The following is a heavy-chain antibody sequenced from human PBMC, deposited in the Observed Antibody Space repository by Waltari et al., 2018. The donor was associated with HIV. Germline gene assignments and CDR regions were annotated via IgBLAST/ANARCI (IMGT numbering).Heavy chain of an antibody. CDR1: GGSFSDYY. CDR3: ARGRVGCSGGSCYPKGQYYGMDV. Sequence: QVQLQQWGAGLLKPSETLSLTCDVYGGSFSDYYWSWIGQRPGTGLAWLREINHRGSTNYNPSLKSRVTISGDTAKNQCSLKLSSVTAADTAVYYFARGRVGCSGGSCYPKGQYYGMDVWGQGTTVTVSS. CDR2: INHRGST. V-gene: IGHV4-34*01. J-gene: IGHJ6*02. D-gene: IGHD2-15*01.